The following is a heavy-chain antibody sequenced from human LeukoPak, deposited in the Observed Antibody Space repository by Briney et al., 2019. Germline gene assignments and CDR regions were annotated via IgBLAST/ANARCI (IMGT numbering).Heavy chain of an antibody. CDR2: IGPTADT. CDR3: ARDACRAGRCYHDY. CDR1: GFTFSRYD. J-gene: IGHJ4*02. V-gene: IGHV3-13*01. Sequence: GGSLRLSCAASGFTFSRYDMHWVRQATGKGLEWVSAIGPTADTYYADSVRGRFTISREYAKNSLYLQMDNLRAGDTGVYYCARDACRAGRCYHDYWGQGTLVTVSS. D-gene: IGHD2-15*01.